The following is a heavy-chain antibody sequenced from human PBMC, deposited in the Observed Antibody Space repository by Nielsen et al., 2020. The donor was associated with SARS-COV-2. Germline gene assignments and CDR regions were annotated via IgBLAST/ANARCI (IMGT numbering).Heavy chain of an antibody. CDR2: IYYTGEA. CDR3: VKWVQLDLGYYCHGMDV. V-gene: IGHV4-61*05. Sequence: SETLSLTCTVSTGSMYSSSYYWAWIRQPPGKGLEWIGFIYYTGEAEHNPSLKSRVSLSVDTSRNQFSLRVTSVTAADTAVYYCVKWVQLDLGYYCHGMDVWGQGTTVTVSS. D-gene: IGHD6-6*01. CDR1: TGSMYSSSYY. J-gene: IGHJ6*02.